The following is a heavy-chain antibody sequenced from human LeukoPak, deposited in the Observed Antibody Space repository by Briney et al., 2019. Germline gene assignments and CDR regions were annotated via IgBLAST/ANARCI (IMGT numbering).Heavy chain of an antibody. D-gene: IGHD4-17*01. Sequence: TGGSLRLSCAASGFTVSSNYMSWVRQAPGKGLEWVSVIYSGGSTYYAGSVKGRFTISRDNSKNTLFLQVSGLRAEDTAIYYCAKDRDDSGDYAFDYWGQGILVSVSS. CDR3: AKDRDDSGDYAFDY. CDR2: IYSGGST. J-gene: IGHJ4*02. CDR1: GFTVSSNY. V-gene: IGHV3-66*01.